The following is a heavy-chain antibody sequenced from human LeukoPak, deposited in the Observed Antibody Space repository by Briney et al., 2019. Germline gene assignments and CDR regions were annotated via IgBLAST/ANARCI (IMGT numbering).Heavy chain of an antibody. V-gene: IGHV3-23*01. CDR2: ISGSGGST. D-gene: IGHD2-2*01. Sequence: GGSLRLSCAASGFTFSSYAMSWVRQAPGKGLEWVSAISGSGGSTYYADSVKGRFTISRDNSKNSLYLQMNSLRAEDTAVYYCARSTKLDYFDYWGQGTLVTVSS. J-gene: IGHJ4*02. CDR3: ARSTKLDYFDY. CDR1: GFTFSSYA.